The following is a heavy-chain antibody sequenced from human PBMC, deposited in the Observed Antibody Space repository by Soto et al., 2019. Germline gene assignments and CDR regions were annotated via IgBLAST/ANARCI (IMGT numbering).Heavy chain of an antibody. J-gene: IGHJ4*02. V-gene: IGHV1-69*04. Sequence: SVKVSCKASGGTFSSYTISWVRQAPGQGLEWMGRIIPILGIANYAQKFQGRVTITADKSTSTAYMELSSLRSEDTAVYYCARETRYYGSGSYSHRRGDFDWGQGTLVTVSS. CDR1: GGTFSSYT. D-gene: IGHD3-10*01. CDR2: IIPILGIA. CDR3: ARETRYYGSGSYSHRRGDFD.